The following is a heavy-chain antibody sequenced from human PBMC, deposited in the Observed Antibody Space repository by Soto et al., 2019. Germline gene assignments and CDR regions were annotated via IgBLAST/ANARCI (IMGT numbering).Heavy chain of an antibody. CDR1: GTSFTDYY. CDR2: VNHSGST. CDR3: ARGRVGATHWNWLGP. J-gene: IGHJ5*02. D-gene: IGHD1-26*01. V-gene: IGHV4-34*01. Sequence: SETLSLTCAVYGTSFTDYYWSWIRQPPGKGLEWIGEVNHSGSTNYNPSLKSRVSISVDTSKNHFSLNLYSVTAADSAVYYCARGRVGATHWNWLGPWGQGTQVTVSS.